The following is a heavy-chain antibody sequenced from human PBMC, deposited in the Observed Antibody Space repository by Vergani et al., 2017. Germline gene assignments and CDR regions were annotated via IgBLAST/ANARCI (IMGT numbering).Heavy chain of an antibody. CDR3: ARGDYGILTGYRY. CDR2: INPSGGQT. J-gene: IGHJ4*02. Sequence: QVQVVQSGAEVKKSGAPVKVSCKTSGYTFSNDYMHWARQAPGQGLEWMGIINPSGGQTNYAQKFQGRVTMTRDTSTSTVYMELSSLRSEDTAIYYCARGDYGILTGYRYWGQGTLVTVSA. V-gene: IGHV1-46*03. D-gene: IGHD3-9*01. CDR1: GYTFSNDY.